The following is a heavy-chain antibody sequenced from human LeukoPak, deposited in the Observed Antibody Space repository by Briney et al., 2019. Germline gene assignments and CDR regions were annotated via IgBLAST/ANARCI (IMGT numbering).Heavy chain of an antibody. Sequence: ASVKVSCKASGYTFTSYAMNWVRQAPGQGLEWMGWINTNTGNPTYAQGFTGRFVFSLDTSVSTAYLQISSLKAEDTAVYYCARDGMRASQQPVGDPWFDPWGQGTLVTVSS. V-gene: IGHV7-4-1*02. CDR2: INTNTGNP. D-gene: IGHD6-13*01. CDR3: ARDGMRASQQPVGDPWFDP. J-gene: IGHJ5*02. CDR1: GYTFTSYA.